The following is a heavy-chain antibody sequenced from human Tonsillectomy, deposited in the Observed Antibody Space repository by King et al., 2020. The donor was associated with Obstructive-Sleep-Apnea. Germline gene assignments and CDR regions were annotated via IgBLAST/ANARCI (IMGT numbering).Heavy chain of an antibody. CDR2: MSYDGNNK. D-gene: IGHD2-2*01. CDR3: ASAAMRAPAFDY. CDR1: GFTFSSYG. V-gene: IGHV3-30*03. J-gene: IGHJ4*02. Sequence: VQLVESGGGVVQPGRSLRLSCAASGFTFSSYGMHWVRQAPGKGLEWVALMSYDGNNKFSAASVKGRFTISRDTAKNTLYLQMSRLRAEDTAVYYCASAAMRAPAFDYWGQGTLVTVSS.